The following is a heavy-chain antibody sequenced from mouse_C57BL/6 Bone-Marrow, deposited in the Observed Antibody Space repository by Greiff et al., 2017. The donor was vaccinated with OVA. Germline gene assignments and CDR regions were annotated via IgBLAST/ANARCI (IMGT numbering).Heavy chain of an antibody. CDR1: GFSLSTSGMG. CDR3: ARKDDGYPPLFDY. Sequence: QVTLKECGPGILQSSQTLSLTFSFSGFSLSTSGMGVSWIRQPSGKGLEWLAHIYWDDDKRYNPSLKRRLTISKDTSRNQVFLKITRVDTADTATYYWARKDDGYPPLFDYWGQGTTLTVSS. CDR2: IYWDDDK. D-gene: IGHD2-3*01. V-gene: IGHV8-12*01. J-gene: IGHJ2*01.